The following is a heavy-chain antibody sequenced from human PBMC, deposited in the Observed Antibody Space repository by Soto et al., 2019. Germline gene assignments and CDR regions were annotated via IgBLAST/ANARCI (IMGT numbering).Heavy chain of an antibody. CDR3: ARFSFGVVSYAFDI. J-gene: IGHJ3*02. D-gene: IGHD3-3*01. CDR2: IYYSGST. Sequence: PSDTLSLTCTVSGGSISSSSYYWGWIRQPPGKGLEWIGSIYYSGSTYYNPSLKSRVTISVDTSKNQFSLKLSSVTAADTAVYYCARFSFGVVSYAFDIWGQGTMVTVSS. V-gene: IGHV4-39*01. CDR1: GGSISSSSYY.